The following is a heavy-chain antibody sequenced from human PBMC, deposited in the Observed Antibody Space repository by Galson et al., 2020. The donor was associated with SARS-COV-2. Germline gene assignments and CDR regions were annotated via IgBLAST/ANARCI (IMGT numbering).Heavy chain of an antibody. CDR2: ISAYNGNT. Sequence: ASVKVSCKASGYTFTSYGISWVRQAPGQGLEWMGWISAYNGNTNYAQKLQGRVTMTTDTSTSTAYMELRSLRSDDTAVYYCAREADSSGYLYGFDYWGQGTLVTVSS. CDR1: GYTFTSYG. V-gene: IGHV1-18*01. D-gene: IGHD3-22*01. CDR3: AREADSSGYLYGFDY. J-gene: IGHJ4*02.